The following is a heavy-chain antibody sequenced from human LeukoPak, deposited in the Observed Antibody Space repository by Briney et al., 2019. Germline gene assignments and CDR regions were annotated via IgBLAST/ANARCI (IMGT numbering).Heavy chain of an antibody. CDR3: ARDEAAAPSGIAVAGTNLDY. V-gene: IGHV3-74*01. Sequence: QPGGSLRLSCAASGFTFSSYWMHWVRQAPGKGLVWVSRINSDGSSTSYADSVKGRFTISRDNAKNTLYLQMNSLRAEDTAVYYCARDEAAAPSGIAVAGTNLDYWGQGTLVTVSS. CDR2: INSDGSST. CDR1: GFTFSSYW. J-gene: IGHJ4*02. D-gene: IGHD6-19*01.